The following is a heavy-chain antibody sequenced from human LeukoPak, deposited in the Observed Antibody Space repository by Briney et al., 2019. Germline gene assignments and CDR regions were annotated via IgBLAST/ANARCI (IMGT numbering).Heavy chain of an antibody. CDR3: ARVSAPGTSGWYFGY. CDR1: GFTFSSYG. V-gene: IGHV3-48*02. Sequence: GGSLRLSCAASGFTFSSYGMNWVRQAPGKGLEWVSYISTSSNRIDYTDSVKGRFTMSRDNAKNLLYLQMNSLRDEDTAMYYCARVSAPGTSGWYFGYWGQGTLVTVSS. J-gene: IGHJ4*02. CDR2: ISTSSNRI. D-gene: IGHD6-19*01.